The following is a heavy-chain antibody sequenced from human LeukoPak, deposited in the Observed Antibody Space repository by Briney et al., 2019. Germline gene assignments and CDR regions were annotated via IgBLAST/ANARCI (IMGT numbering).Heavy chain of an antibody. CDR1: GFTLTYYA. V-gene: IGHV3-30*15. CDR2: TSYHGNKK. D-gene: IGHD4-23*01. J-gene: IGHJ4*02. CDR3: ARSSYDYGGIEGPFDY. Sequence: GGSLRLSCAASGFTLTYYAMHWVRQAPGKGLEWVAVTSYHGNKKYYADSVKGRFTISRDSSKNTLYLQMSSLRAEDTAVYYCARSSYDYGGIEGPFDYWGQGTLVTVSS.